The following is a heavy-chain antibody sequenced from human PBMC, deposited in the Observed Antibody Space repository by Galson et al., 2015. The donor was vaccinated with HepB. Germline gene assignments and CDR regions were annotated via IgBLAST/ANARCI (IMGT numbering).Heavy chain of an antibody. CDR2: SYGGGST. V-gene: IGHV3-66*01. CDR3: ARGPLYGSSCFDY. Sequence: SLRLSCAASGFTVRSNYMSWVRQAPGKGLEWVSISYGGGSTYYADSVKGRFTISRDNSKNTLYLQMNSLRAEDTAVYYCARGPLYGSSCFDYWGQGTLVTVSS. J-gene: IGHJ4*02. D-gene: IGHD6-13*01. CDR1: GFTVRSNY.